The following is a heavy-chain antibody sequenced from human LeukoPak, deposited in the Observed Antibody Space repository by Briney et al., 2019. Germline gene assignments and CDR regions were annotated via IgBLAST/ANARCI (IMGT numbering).Heavy chain of an antibody. CDR2: ISSSSSYI. CDR3: ARDRLAYCGGDCYSVVGY. V-gene: IGHV3-21*01. Sequence: GGSLRLSCAASGFTFSSYSMNWVRQAPGKGLEWVSSISSSSSYIYYADSVKGRFTISRDNAKNSLYLQMNSLRGEDTAVYYCARDRLAYCGGDCYSVVGYWGQGTLVTVSS. J-gene: IGHJ4*02. D-gene: IGHD2-21*02. CDR1: GFTFSSYS.